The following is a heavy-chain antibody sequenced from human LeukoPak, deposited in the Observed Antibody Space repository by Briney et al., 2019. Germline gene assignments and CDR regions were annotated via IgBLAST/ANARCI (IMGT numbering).Heavy chain of an antibody. CDR3: ARGFDWLEYYFDY. CDR2: INPNSGGT. V-gene: IGHV1-2*02. CDR1: GYTFTGYY. D-gene: IGHD3-9*01. J-gene: IGHJ4*02. Sequence: ASVKVSCKASGYTFTGYYMHWVRQAPGQGLEWMGWINPNSGGTNYAQKFQGRVTMTRDTPISTAYMELSRLRSDDTAVYYCARGFDWLEYYFDYWGQGTLVTVSS.